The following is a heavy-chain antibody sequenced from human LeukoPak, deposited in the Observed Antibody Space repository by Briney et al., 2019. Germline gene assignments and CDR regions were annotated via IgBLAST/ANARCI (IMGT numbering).Heavy chain of an antibody. Sequence: ASVKVSCKASGYTFNSYGFSWVRQAPGQGLEWLGWISAYKGNTNYAQNLQGRVTMTTDTSTSTAYMELRSLRSEDTAVYYCATPGGNCYDFWSGYSQGAFDIWGQGTMVTVSS. V-gene: IGHV1-18*01. CDR2: ISAYKGNT. D-gene: IGHD3-3*01. CDR3: ATPGGNCYDFWSGYSQGAFDI. J-gene: IGHJ3*02. CDR1: GYTFNSYG.